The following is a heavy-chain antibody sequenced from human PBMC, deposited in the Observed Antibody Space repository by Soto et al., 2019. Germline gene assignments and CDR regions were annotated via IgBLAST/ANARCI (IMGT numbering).Heavy chain of an antibody. Sequence: SETLSLTCTVSGGSISSGDYYWSWIRQPPGKGLEWIGYIYYSGSTYYNPSLKSRVTISVDTSKNQFSLKLSSVTAADTAVYYCARLWGDYYDSSGYYWEVSNWFDPWGQGTLVTVSS. CDR3: ARLWGDYYDSSGYYWEVSNWFDP. V-gene: IGHV4-30-4*01. CDR2: IYYSGST. D-gene: IGHD3-22*01. J-gene: IGHJ5*02. CDR1: GGSISSGDYY.